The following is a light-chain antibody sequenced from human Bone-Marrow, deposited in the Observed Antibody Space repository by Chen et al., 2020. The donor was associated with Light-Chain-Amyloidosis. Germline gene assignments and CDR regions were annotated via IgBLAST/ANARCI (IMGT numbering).Light chain of an antibody. V-gene: IGLV2-23*02. CDR3: FSYQNGITFA. CDR1: SSDVGNYNH. J-gene: IGLJ6*01. Sequence: QSALTQPASVSGSPGPSITISCTGSSSDVGNYNHVSWYQQHPGKVPKLIISEVSQRPSGVSNRFSGSKSGMTASLTISGLQAEDEADYYGFSYQNGITFAFGSGTKVTVL. CDR2: EVS.